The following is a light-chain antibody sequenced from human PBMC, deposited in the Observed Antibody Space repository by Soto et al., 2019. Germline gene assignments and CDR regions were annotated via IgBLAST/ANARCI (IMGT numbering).Light chain of an antibody. CDR3: QQYNSYSWT. Sequence: DIQMTQSPSTLSASVGDRVTITCRASQSISSWLAWYQQKPGKAPKLLIYDASSLESGVPSRFSGSGSGTELDLTISSLQPDDFATYYCQQYNSYSWTFGQGTKVEIK. CDR2: DAS. V-gene: IGKV1-5*01. CDR1: QSISSW. J-gene: IGKJ1*01.